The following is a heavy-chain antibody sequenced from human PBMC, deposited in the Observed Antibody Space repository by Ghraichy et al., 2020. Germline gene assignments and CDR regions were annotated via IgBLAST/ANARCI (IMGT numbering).Heavy chain of an antibody. J-gene: IGHJ4*02. V-gene: IGHV4-30-4*01. CDR2: IYYSGST. D-gene: IGHD2-21*02. Sequence: SETLSLTCTVSGGSISSGDYYWSWIRQPPGKGLEWIGYIYYSGSTYYNPSLKSRVTISVDTSKNQFSLKLSSVTAADTAVYYCARANIVVVTAIGDYFDYWGQGTLVTVSS. CDR1: GGSISSGDYY. CDR3: ARANIVVVTAIGDYFDY.